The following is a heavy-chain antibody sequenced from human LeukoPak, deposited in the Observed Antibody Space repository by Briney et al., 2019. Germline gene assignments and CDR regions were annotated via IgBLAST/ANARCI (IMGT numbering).Heavy chain of an antibody. CDR2: IVVGSGNT. CDR1: GFTFSSSA. J-gene: IGHJ4*02. D-gene: IGHD2-2*01. CDR3: ATGPVVPAAEDYFDY. V-gene: IGHV1-58*01. Sequence: ASVKVSCKASGFTFSSSAFHWVRQARGQRLEWIGRIVVGSGNTNFAQKFQKRVTMTRDMSTSSAYMELSSLRSEDTAVYYCATGPVVPAAEDYFDYWGQGTLVTVSS.